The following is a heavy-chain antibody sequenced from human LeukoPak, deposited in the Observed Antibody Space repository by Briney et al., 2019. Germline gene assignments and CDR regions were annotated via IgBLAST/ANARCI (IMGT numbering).Heavy chain of an antibody. V-gene: IGHV3-53*01. J-gene: IGHJ4*02. D-gene: IGHD6-19*01. CDR2: IYSGGST. Sequence: GGSLRLSCAASGFTVSSNYMSWVRQAPGKGLEWVSVIYSGGSTYYADSVKGRFTISRDNSKNTLYLQMNSLRAEDTAVYYCARFSVAGDFDYWGQGTLVTVSS. CDR3: ARFSVAGDFDY. CDR1: GFTVSSNY.